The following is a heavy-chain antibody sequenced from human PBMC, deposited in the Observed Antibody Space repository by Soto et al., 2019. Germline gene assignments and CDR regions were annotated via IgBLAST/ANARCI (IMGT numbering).Heavy chain of an antibody. CDR3: ARCQGPSYYDVLTGYYSDYFDY. J-gene: IGHJ4*02. CDR2: ISSSGSTI. D-gene: IGHD3-9*01. Sequence: GGSLRLSCAASGFTFSDYYMSWIRQAPGKGLEWVSYISSSGSTIYYADSVKGRFTISRDNAKNSLYLQMNSLRAEDTAVYYCARCQGPSYYDVLTGYYSDYFDYWGQGTLVTVSS. V-gene: IGHV3-11*04. CDR1: GFTFSDYY.